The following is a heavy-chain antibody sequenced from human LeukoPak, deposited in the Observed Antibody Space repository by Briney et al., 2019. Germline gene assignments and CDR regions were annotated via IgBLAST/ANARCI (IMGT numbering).Heavy chain of an antibody. V-gene: IGHV1-2*02. D-gene: IGHD1-26*01. CDR3: ASGRWEPYDAFDI. J-gene: IGHJ3*02. CDR1: GYTFTGYY. CDR2: INHKRGGT. Sequence: ASVKVSCKASGYTFTGYYMRWVRQAPGQGLEWMGWINHKRGGTHYAQKFQGRVTMTRETPISTDYMELSRLRPDDPALYHCASGRWEPYDAFDIWGQGTMVTVSS.